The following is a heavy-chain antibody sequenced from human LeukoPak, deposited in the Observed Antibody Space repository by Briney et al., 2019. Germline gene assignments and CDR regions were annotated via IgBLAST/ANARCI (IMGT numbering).Heavy chain of an antibody. J-gene: IGHJ4*02. Sequence: SETLSLTCTVSGGSISSYYWNWIRQPPGKGLEWIGYIYYSGSTNYNPSLKSRITISVDTSKNQFSLKLSSVTAADTAVYYCARRGYDYVWGSYRSRPFDYWGQGTLVTVSS. V-gene: IGHV4-59*12. CDR2: IYYSGST. CDR1: GGSISSYY. CDR3: ARRGYDYVWGSYRSRPFDY. D-gene: IGHD3-16*02.